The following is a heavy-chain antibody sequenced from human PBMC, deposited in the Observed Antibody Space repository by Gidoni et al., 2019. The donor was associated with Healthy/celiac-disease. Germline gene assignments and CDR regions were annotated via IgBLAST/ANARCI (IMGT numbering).Heavy chain of an antibody. V-gene: IGHV3-74*01. D-gene: IGHD2-21*02. J-gene: IGHJ4*02. CDR3: ARRYDCGGDCPFDY. CDR2: INSDGSST. Sequence: EVQLVESGGGLVQPGGSLRLSCAASGFTFRSHWLHWVRQVPGKGLVWVSRINSDGSSTSYADSVKGRFTISRDNAKNTLYLQMNSLRGEDTAVYYCARRYDCGGDCPFDYWGQGTLVTVSS. CDR1: GFTFRSHW.